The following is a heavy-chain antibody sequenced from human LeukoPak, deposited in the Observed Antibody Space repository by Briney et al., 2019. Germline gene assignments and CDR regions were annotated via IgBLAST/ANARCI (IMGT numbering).Heavy chain of an antibody. Sequence: GGSLRLSCAASGFTFSDYPMTWVRQAPGKGLEWVAVVGGSGGSDGRTEYGDSVKGRFSISRDNSRNILYLQMNSLRAEDTAVYHCARGFYNSGLSLSAYDIWGQGTMVTVSS. D-gene: IGHD2/OR15-2a*01. J-gene: IGHJ3*02. CDR1: GFTFSDYP. CDR2: VGGSGGSDGRT. V-gene: IGHV3-23*01. CDR3: ARGFYNSGLSLSAYDI.